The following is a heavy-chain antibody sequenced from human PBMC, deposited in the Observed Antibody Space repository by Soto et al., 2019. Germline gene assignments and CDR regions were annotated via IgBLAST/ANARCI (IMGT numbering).Heavy chain of an antibody. CDR3: ERKAGCWSSARCEKPYYYCYGRDV. D-gene: IGHD2-2*01. V-gene: IGHV4-34*01. J-gene: IGHJ6*02. CDR1: CGSFSGYY. Sequence: SETLSLTCAVYCGSFSGYYWSWIRQPPGKGLEWIGEINHSGSTNYNPSLKRRVTISVDTSKNQFSLKLSSVTAADTAVYYCERKAGCWSSARCEKPYYYCYGRDVWGQGTTGTVYS. CDR2: INHSGST.